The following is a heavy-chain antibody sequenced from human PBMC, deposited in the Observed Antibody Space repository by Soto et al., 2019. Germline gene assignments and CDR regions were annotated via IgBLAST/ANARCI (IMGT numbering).Heavy chain of an antibody. CDR3: AKDQLTSSSWYFGYYYYGMDV. CDR1: GFTFSSYG. V-gene: IGHV3-30*18. J-gene: IGHJ6*02. CDR2: ISYDGSNK. D-gene: IGHD6-13*01. Sequence: PGGSLRLSCAASGFTFSSYGMHWVRQAPGKGLEWVAVISYDGSNKYYADSVKGRFTISRDNSKNTLYLQMNSLRAEDTAVYYCAKDQLTSSSWYFGYYYYGMDVWGQGTTVTVSS.